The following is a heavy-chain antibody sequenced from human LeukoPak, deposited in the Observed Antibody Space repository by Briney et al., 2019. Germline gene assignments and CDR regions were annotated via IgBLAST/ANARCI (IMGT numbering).Heavy chain of an antibody. J-gene: IGHJ5*02. CDR1: GFTFSTYA. Sequence: GGSLRLSCAASGFTFSTYAINWVRQAPGEGLEWASAISPDSRYTYYADSVKGRFTISRDSSKNTVYPQMNTLRAEDTAVYYCARLVTGTTVINSGWFDPWGQGTLVTVSS. CDR3: ARLVTGTTVINSGWFDP. CDR2: ISPDSRYT. V-gene: IGHV3-21*01. D-gene: IGHD4-23*01.